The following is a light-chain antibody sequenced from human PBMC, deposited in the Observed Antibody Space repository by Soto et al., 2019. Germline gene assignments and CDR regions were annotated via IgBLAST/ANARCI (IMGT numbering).Light chain of an antibody. Sequence: DIQMTQSPSSLSASVGDRVTITCRASQSITNYLAWYQQKPGKVPKLLISDASTLQTGVPSRFSGSGSGTDFTLTISSLQPEDVATYYCQKYNSAPLTFGGGTKVEIK. CDR2: DAS. CDR1: QSITNY. J-gene: IGKJ4*01. CDR3: QKYNSAPLT. V-gene: IGKV1-27*01.